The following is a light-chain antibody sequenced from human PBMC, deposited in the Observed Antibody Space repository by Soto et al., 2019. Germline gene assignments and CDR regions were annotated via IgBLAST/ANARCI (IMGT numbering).Light chain of an antibody. J-gene: IGKJ2*01. CDR3: QEYKTYA. Sequence: DIQLTQSPSTLSAHVGDRVNMTCRASQSISDWLAWYQQKPGKAPELLISDASTLATGVPSRFSGSGSGTEFTLTISSLQTDDSATYFCQEYKTYAFGPGTKVDI. V-gene: IGKV1-5*01. CDR1: QSISDW. CDR2: DAS.